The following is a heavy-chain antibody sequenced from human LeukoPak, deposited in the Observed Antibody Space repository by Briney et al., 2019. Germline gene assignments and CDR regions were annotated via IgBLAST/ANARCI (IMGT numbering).Heavy chain of an antibody. V-gene: IGHV4-59*11. CDR2: IYYSGST. CDR1: GGSIGSHY. J-gene: IGHJ4*02. CDR3: ARDSGHLDY. Sequence: SETLSLTCTISGGSIGSHYWSWIRQPPGKGLEWIGYIYYSGSTNYNPSLKSRVTISVDTSKNQFSLKLSSVTAADTAVYYCARDSGHLDYWGQGTLVTVSS. D-gene: IGHD2-15*01.